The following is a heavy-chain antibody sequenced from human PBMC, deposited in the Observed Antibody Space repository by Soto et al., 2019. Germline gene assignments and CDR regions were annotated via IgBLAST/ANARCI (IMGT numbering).Heavy chain of an antibody. CDR2: IKSKTDGGTT. CDR1: GFTFSNAW. Sequence: GGSLRLSCAASGFTFSNAWMNWVRQAPGKGLEWVGRIKSKTDGGTTDYAAPVKGRFTISRDDSKNTLYLQMNSLKTEDTAVYYCTTEYQTIAVAGDYYYYGMDVWGQGTTVTVSS. J-gene: IGHJ6*02. D-gene: IGHD6-19*01. CDR3: TTEYQTIAVAGDYYYYGMDV. V-gene: IGHV3-15*07.